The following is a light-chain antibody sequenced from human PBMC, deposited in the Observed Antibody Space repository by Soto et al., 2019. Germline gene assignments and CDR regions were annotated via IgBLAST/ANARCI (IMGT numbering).Light chain of an antibody. CDR2: GAA. Sequence: ETVMTQSPATLSVSPGERATLSCRASQSVFSSLAWYQHKPGQAPRLLIYGAATRATGIPARFSGSGSGTEFTLTISSLQSDDIAVYYCQQYRNWPAFGQGTKV. CDR1: QSVFSS. J-gene: IGKJ1*01. V-gene: IGKV3-15*01. CDR3: QQYRNWPA.